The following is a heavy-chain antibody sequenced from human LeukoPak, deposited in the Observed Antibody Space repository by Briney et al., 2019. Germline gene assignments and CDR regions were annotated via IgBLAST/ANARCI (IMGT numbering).Heavy chain of an antibody. V-gene: IGHV4-59*08. Sequence: SETLSLTCTVSGGSITSYYWSWIRQPPGKGMEWVGYVYYSGSTNYNPSLKSRVTISVDTSKNQFSLKLSSVTAADTAVYYCARYDSSGSLAFDIWGQGTMATVSS. CDR1: GGSITSYY. D-gene: IGHD3-22*01. CDR3: ARYDSSGSLAFDI. CDR2: VYYSGST. J-gene: IGHJ3*02.